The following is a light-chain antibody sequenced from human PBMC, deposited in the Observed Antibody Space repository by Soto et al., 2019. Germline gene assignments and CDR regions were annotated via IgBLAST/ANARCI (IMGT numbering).Light chain of an antibody. CDR3: QQYNSYSYT. V-gene: IGKV1-5*01. CDR2: DAS. Sequence: DIQMTQSPSTLSASVGDRVTITCRASQSISSWLAWYQQKPGKAPKVLIYDASSLESGVPSRFSGSGSGTKFTLTISSLQPDDFATYYCQQYNSYSYTFGQGTKVDIK. CDR1: QSISSW. J-gene: IGKJ2*01.